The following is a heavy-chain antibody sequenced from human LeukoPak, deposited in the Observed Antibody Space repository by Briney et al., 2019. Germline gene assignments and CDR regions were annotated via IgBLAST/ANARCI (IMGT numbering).Heavy chain of an antibody. CDR1: GFTFSSYG. V-gene: IGHV3-23*01. D-gene: IGHD3-22*01. CDR3: AKYYDSSGYYWDAFDI. CDR2: ISGSGGST. J-gene: IGHJ3*02. Sequence: GGSLRLSCAASGFTFSSYGMSWVRQAPGKGLEWVSAISGSGGSTYYADSVKGRFTISRDNSKNTLYLQMNSLRAEDTAVYYCAKYYDSSGYYWDAFDIWGQGTMVTVSS.